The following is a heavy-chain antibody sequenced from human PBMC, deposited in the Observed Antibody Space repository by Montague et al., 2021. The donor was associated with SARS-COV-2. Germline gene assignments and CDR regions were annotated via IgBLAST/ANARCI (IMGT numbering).Heavy chain of an antibody. D-gene: IGHD6-19*01. CDR2: IYYSGST. CDR3: ASAIAVADTHYYYYGMDV. V-gene: IGHV4-31*03. Sequence: TLSLTCTVSGGSISAGYYWTWIRQIPGKGLEWIGYIYYSGSTYYNPSLESRVIMSIDTSKHQFSLKVSSVTAADTATYFCASAIAVADTHYYYYGMDVWGQGTTVTVSS. CDR1: GGSISAGYY. J-gene: IGHJ6*02.